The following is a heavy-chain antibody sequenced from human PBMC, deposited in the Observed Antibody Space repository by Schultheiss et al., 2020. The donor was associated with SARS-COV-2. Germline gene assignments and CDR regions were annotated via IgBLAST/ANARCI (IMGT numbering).Heavy chain of an antibody. CDR3: ARDESPRLLFDY. D-gene: IGHD2-21*01. Sequence: GGSLRLSCAASGFTFSSSAMNWVRQAPGKGLEWVSSISSSSSYIYYADSMKGRFTISRDNAKNSLFLQMNSLRAEDTAVYYCARDESPRLLFDYWGQGTLVTVSS. V-gene: IGHV3-21*01. CDR1: GFTFSSSA. J-gene: IGHJ4*02. CDR2: ISSSSSYI.